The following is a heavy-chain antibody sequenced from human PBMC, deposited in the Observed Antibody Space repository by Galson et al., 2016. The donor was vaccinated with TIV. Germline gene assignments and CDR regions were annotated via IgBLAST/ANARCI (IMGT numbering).Heavy chain of an antibody. J-gene: IGHJ4*02. CDR3: ARDAVLSSGGLDS. V-gene: IGHV1-18*01. D-gene: IGHD3-3*02. Sequence: SVKVSCKASGYSLEAYGISWLRQAPGQGPEWMGWISGYSGKTNYAQKFQGRAITTMDKSTNTAYVELRSLRFDDTAVYYCARDAVLSSGGLDSWGQGTLIIVSS. CDR2: ISGYSGKT. CDR1: GYSLEAYG.